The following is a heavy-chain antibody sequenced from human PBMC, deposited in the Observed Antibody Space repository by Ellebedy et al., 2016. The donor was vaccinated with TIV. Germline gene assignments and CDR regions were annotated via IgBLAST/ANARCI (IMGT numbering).Heavy chain of an antibody. D-gene: IGHD3-10*01. CDR1: GFTFSSYA. CDR3: ARDRLLWFGELIDYYYGMDV. CDR2: ISYDGSNK. J-gene: IGHJ6*02. Sequence: GGSLRLXXAASGFTFSSYAMHWVRQAPGKGLEWVAVISYDGSNKYYADSVKGRFTISRDNSKNTLYLQMNSLRAEDTAVYYCARDRLLWFGELIDYYYGMDVWGQGTTVTVSS. V-gene: IGHV3-30-3*01.